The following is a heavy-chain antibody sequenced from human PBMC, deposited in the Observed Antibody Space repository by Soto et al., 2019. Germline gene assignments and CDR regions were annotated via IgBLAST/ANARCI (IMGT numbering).Heavy chain of an antibody. CDR1: GFTFSSYS. CDR3: AIDGWPSLVVVAAYFDY. V-gene: IGHV3-21*01. Sequence: EVQLVESGGGLVKPGGSLRLSCAASGFTFSSYSMNWVRQAPGKGLEWVSSISSSSSYIYYEDSVKGRFTISRDNAKNSLDLQMNRLRAEDTAVYYCAIDGWPSLVVVAAYFDYWGQGTLVTVSS. J-gene: IGHJ4*02. CDR2: ISSSSSYI. D-gene: IGHD2-15*01.